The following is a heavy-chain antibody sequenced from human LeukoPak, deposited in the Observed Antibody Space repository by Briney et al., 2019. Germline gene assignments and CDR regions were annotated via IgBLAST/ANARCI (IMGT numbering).Heavy chain of an antibody. D-gene: IGHD3-10*01. CDR3: ARALGAMVRGVIHYYYYMDV. V-gene: IGHV1-46*01. CDR1: GYTFTSYY. Sequence: ASVKVSCKASGYTFTSYYMHWVRQAPGQGLEWMGIINPSGGSTSYAQKFQGRVTMTRDMSTSTVYMELSSLRSDDTAVYYCARALGAMVRGVIHYYYYMDVWGKGTTVTISS. J-gene: IGHJ6*03. CDR2: INPSGGST.